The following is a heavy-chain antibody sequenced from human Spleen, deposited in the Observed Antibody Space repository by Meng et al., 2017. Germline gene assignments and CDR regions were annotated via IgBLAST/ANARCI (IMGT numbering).Heavy chain of an antibody. Sequence: QLQLRESGPGLVKPSETLSLTYTVSGGPISRTGTCGGWIRQPPGKGLEWIGSQCHADDTYYNPSLMGRVTISVDTSKNQVSLKLTSVTAADTSIYYCARHTFSGNPGGIDSWGQGILVTVSS. CDR1: GGPISRTGTC. CDR2: QCHADDT. J-gene: IGHJ4*02. V-gene: IGHV4-39*01. CDR3: ARHTFSGNPGGIDS. D-gene: IGHD4-23*01.